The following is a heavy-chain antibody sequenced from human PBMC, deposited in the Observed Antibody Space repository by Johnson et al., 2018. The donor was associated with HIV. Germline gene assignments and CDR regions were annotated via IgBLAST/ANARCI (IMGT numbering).Heavy chain of an antibody. Sequence: CAASGFTFTTYGMHWVRQAPGKGLEWVAFIRFDGPDKYYADSVKGRFTISRDNSKNTLYLQMNSLRAEDTAVYYCAKGFGASSGAFDIWGQGTMVTVSS. CDR3: AKGFGASSGAFDI. CDR2: IRFDGPDK. D-gene: IGHD1-26*01. J-gene: IGHJ3*02. V-gene: IGHV3-30*02. CDR1: GFTFTTYG.